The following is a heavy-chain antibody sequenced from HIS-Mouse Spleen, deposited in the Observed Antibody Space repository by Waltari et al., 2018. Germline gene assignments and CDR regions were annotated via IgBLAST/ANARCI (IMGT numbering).Heavy chain of an antibody. D-gene: IGHD3-16*02. V-gene: IGHV4-34*01. Sequence: QVQLQQWGAGLLKPSETLSLTCAVYGGSFSGYYWSWIRQPPGKGLEWIGEINHSGSTNSNPPLKSRVTISVDTSKNQFSLKLSSVTAADTAVYYCARGVIAIGLGAAFDIWGQGTMVTVSS. J-gene: IGHJ3*02. CDR2: INHSGST. CDR1: GGSFSGYY. CDR3: ARGVIAIGLGAAFDI.